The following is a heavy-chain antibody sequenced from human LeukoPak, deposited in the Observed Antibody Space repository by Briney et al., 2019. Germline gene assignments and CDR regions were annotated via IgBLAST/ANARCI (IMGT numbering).Heavy chain of an antibody. CDR3: ARWRRVTTIGGKYFDY. V-gene: IGHV4-31*03. Sequence: SQTLSLTCTVSGGSISSGGYYWSWIRQHPGKGLEWIGYIYYSGSTYYNPSLKSRVTISVDTSKNQFSLKLSSVTAADTAVYYCARWRRVTTIGGKYFDYWGQGTLVTVSS. J-gene: IGHJ4*02. D-gene: IGHD3-22*01. CDR2: IYYSGST. CDR1: GGSISSGGYY.